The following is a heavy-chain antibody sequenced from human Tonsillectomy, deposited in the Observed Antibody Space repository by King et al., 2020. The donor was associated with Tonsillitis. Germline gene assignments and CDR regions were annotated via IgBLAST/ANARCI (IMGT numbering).Heavy chain of an antibody. CDR1: GFTFSSYA. V-gene: IGHV3-23*04. Sequence: VQLVESGGGLVQPGGSLRLSCAASGFTFSSYAMSWVLQAPGKGLEWVSGISNSGGNTYYADAVKGRFTISRDNSKNTLYLQMNSLRAGDTAAYYCAKDGHSSGWYYFDYWGQGTLVTVSS. CDR2: ISNSGGNT. CDR3: AKDGHSSGWYYFDY. J-gene: IGHJ4*02. D-gene: IGHD6-19*01.